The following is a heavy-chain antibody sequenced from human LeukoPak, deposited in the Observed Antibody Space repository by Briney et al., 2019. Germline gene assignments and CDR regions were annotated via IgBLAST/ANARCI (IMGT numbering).Heavy chain of an antibody. J-gene: IGHJ4*02. CDR1: GGSFSGYY. CDR2: INHSGST. V-gene: IGHV4-34*01. Sequence: SETLSLTCAVYGGSFSGYYWSLIRQPPGKGLEWIGEINHSGSTNYNPSLKSRVTISVDTSKNQFSLKLSSVTAADTAVYYCARPDGPYDSSGYYYDYWGQGTLVTVSS. D-gene: IGHD3-22*01. CDR3: ARPDGPYDSSGYYYDY.